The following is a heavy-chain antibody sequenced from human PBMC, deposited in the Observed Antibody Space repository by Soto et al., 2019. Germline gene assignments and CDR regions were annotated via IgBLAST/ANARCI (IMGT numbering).Heavy chain of an antibody. V-gene: IGHV4-59*01. J-gene: IGHJ4*02. CDR1: GGSISSYY. CDR2: IYYSGST. Sequence: LSLTCTVSGGSISSYYWSWIRQPPGKGLEWIGYIYYSGSTNYNPSLKSRVTISVDTSKNQFSLKLSSVTAVDTAVYYCAGGPDLAYWGQGTLVTVSS. CDR3: AGGPDLAY.